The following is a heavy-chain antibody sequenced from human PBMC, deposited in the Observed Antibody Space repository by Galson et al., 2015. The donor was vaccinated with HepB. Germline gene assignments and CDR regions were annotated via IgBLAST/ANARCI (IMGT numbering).Heavy chain of an antibody. CDR1: GGTFSSYA. CDR3: ARGSSLGYCTGGVCSLDY. Sequence: SVKVSCKASGGTFSSYAISWVRQAPGQGLEWMGGIIPILGIANYAQKFQGRVTITADKSTSTAYMELSSLRSEDTAVYYCARGSSLGYCTGGVCSLDYWGQGTLVTVSS. J-gene: IGHJ4*02. V-gene: IGHV1-69*10. D-gene: IGHD2-8*02. CDR2: IIPILGIA.